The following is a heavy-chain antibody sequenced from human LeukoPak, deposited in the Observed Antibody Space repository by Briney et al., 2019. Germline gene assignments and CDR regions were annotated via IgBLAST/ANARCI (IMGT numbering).Heavy chain of an antibody. CDR2: ISGYNGHT. V-gene: IGHV1-18*01. Sequence: PRASVKVSCKVSGYTLTELSMHWVRQAPGKGLEWMGWISGYNGHTNYAQKLQGRVTMTTHTSTSTAYMELRSLRSDDTAVYYCARAGHRKYYYDNAYDYWGQGTLVTVSS. CDR1: GYTLTELS. J-gene: IGHJ4*02. CDR3: ARAGHRKYYYDNAYDY. D-gene: IGHD3-22*01.